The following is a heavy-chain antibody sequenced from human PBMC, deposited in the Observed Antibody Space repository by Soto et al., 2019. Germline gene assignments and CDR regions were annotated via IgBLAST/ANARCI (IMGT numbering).Heavy chain of an antibody. D-gene: IGHD6-13*01. CDR2: IKSKTDGGTT. V-gene: IGHV3-15*07. J-gene: IGHJ4*02. Sequence: EVKLVESGGNLVKPGGSLRLSCAASGFTFYNAWMNWVRQAPGKGLEWVGRIKSKTDGGTTDYAAPVKGRFTISRDDSKNTLFLQMNSLKTEDTAVYYCTTDPADIAAAGNDYWGQGTLVTVSS. CDR1: GFTFYNAW. CDR3: TTDPADIAAAGNDY.